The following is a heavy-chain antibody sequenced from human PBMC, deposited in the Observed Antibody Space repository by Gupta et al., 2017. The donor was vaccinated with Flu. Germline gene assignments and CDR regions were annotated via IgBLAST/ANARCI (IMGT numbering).Heavy chain of an antibody. CDR2: ISHSGYT. J-gene: IGHJ4*02. V-gene: IGHV4-59*11. D-gene: IGHD4-17*01. CDR1: GVSISSHY. CDR3: ARETVKPWYFDY. Sequence: QVQLQGSGPGLVKPSETLSLTCSVSGVSISSHYWSWIRQPPGKGLEWIGYISHSGYTNYNPSLKSRVTISVDTSKNQFSLRLSSVSAADTAMYYCARETVKPWYFDYWGQGTLVTVSS.